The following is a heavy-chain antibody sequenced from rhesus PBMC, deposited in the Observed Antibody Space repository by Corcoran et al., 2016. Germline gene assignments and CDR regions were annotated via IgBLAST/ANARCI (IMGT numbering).Heavy chain of an antibody. J-gene: IGHJ4*01. CDR1: GGSISSSNW. Sequence: QVQLQESGPGLVKPSETLSLTCAVSGGSISSSNWWSWIRQPPGKGLEWIGSISGTSGSTNYNPSLKSRVTISTEASKNQFSLKLSSVTAADTAVDYCARGVKRWLVQYYFDYWGQGVLVTVSS. V-gene: IGHV4-65*01. D-gene: IGHD6-37*01. CDR3: ARGVKRWLVQYYFDY. CDR2: ISGTSGST.